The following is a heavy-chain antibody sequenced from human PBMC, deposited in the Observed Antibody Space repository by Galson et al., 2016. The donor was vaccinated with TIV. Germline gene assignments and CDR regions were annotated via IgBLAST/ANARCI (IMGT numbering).Heavy chain of an antibody. D-gene: IGHD1-26*01. V-gene: IGHV3-66*02. CDR3: ARDRIVDATYYYYYYGMDV. CDR1: EITVSDNF. J-gene: IGHJ6*02. Sequence: SLRLSCAASEITVSDNFMTWVRQAPGKGLEWVSVIYSDGSTHYTDSVKGRFTIPRDHSKNTLYLQMNSLRVEDTAVYYCARDRIVDATYYYYYYGMDVWGQGTAVTVSS. CDR2: IYSDGST.